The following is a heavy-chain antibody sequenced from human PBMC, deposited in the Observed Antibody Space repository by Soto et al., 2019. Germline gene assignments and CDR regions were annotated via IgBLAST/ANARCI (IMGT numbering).Heavy chain of an antibody. Sequence: PEGSLRLSCAASGFTFSSYWMHWVRQAPGKGLVWVSRINSDGSGTSYADSVKGRFTISRDNAKNTLYLQMNSLRAEDTAVYYCARGGFGTGTDLFVWGQGTLVTVSS. D-gene: IGHD1-7*01. V-gene: IGHV3-74*01. J-gene: IGHJ4*02. CDR1: GFTFSSYW. CDR2: INSDGSGT. CDR3: ARGGFGTGTDLFV.